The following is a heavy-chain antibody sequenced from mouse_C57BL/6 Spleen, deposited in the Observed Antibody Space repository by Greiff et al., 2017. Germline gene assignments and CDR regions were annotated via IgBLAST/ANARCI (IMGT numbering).Heavy chain of an antibody. CDR2: IYPGDGDT. V-gene: IGHV1-80*01. J-gene: IGHJ2*01. CDR1: GYAFSSYW. Sequence: VKLQESGAELVKPGASVKISCKASGYAFSSYWMNWVKQRPGKGLEWIGQIYPGDGDTNYNGKFKGKATLTADKSSSTAYMQLSSLTSEDSAVYFCARPYYYGSSHFDYWGQGTTLTVSS. D-gene: IGHD1-1*01. CDR3: ARPYYYGSSHFDY.